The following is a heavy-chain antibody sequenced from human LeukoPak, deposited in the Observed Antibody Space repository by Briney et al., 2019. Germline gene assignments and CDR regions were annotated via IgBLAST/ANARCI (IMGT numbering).Heavy chain of an antibody. V-gene: IGHV1-46*01. CDR2: INPSGGST. CDR3: ARDDVEVVDY. J-gene: IGHJ4*02. Sequence: ASVKVSCKASGYTFTSYYMHWVRQAPGQGLEWMGIINPSGGSTSYAQKFQGRVTITADISTSTAYMELSSLRSEDTAVFYCARDDVEVVDYWGQGTLVTVSS. CDR1: GYTFTSYY.